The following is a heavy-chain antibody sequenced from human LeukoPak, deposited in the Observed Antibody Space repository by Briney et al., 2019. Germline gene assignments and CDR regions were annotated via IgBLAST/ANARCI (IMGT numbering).Heavy chain of an antibody. CDR2: KYYNGGA. CDR1: GVSVSDGRYY. D-gene: IGHD2-2*01. CDR3: ATPYCSSLSCLDVFNM. J-gene: IGHJ3*02. Sequence: PSETLSLTCNVSGVSVSDGRYYWTWIRQHPGKGREWIGYKYYNGGAKYNPSLKSRLTISIDTSKNQFSLQLTSVTAADTATYYCATPYCSSLSCLDVFNMWGQGTRVTVSS. V-gene: IGHV4-31*03.